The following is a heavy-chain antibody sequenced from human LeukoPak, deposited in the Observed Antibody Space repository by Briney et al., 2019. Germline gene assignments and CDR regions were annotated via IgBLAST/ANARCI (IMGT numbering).Heavy chain of an antibody. CDR3: ARVAGWHWFDP. V-gene: IGHV3-23*01. CDR1: GFTFSSYD. Sequence: GGALRLSCAASGFTFSSYDMTWVRQAPGRGLEWVSSIRPSGDNTYYGDSVKGRFTIYRDNSKNTVYLQMNNMRVDDTAVYYCARVAGWHWFDPWGQGTLVTVSS. J-gene: IGHJ5*02. D-gene: IGHD6-19*01. CDR2: IRPSGDNT.